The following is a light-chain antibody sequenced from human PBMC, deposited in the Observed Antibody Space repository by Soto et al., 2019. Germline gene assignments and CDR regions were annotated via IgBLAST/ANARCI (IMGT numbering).Light chain of an antibody. Sequence: QSVLTQPASVSGSPGQSITISCTGSSSDDGGNNYVSWYRQHPGKAPKLMIYEVTNRPSGVSNRFSGSKSGNTASLTISGLQAEDEADYYCSSYTSSSTLVVFGGGTKLTVL. V-gene: IGLV2-14*01. J-gene: IGLJ2*01. CDR3: SSYTSSSTLVV. CDR1: SSDDGGNNY. CDR2: EVT.